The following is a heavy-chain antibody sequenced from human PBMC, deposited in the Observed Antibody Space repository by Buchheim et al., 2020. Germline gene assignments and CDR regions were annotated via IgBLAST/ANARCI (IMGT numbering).Heavy chain of an antibody. CDR2: ISWDGGST. D-gene: IGHD3-16*01. J-gene: IGHJ4*02. CDR1: GFTFDDYT. CDR3: AKGPTLITGYYFDY. V-gene: IGHV3-43*01. Sequence: EVQLVESGGVVVQPGGSLRLSCAASGFTFDDYTMHWVRQAPGKGLEWVSLISWDGGSTYYADSVKGRFTISRDHSKNSLYLQMNSLRTEDTALYYCAKGPTLITGYYFDYWGQGTL.